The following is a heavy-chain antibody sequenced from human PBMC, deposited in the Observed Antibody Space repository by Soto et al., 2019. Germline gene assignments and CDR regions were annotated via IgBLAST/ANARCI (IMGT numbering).Heavy chain of an antibody. V-gene: IGHV1-3*05. Sequence: QVQLVQSGAEEKKPGASVKVSCKASGYTFTNYAMHWVRQAPGQRLEWMGWINAGNGNTKYSQKFQGRVTITRDTSASTAYMELSSLRSEDTAVYYCASAAIAAAAVYGMDVWGQGTTVTVSS. CDR1: GYTFTNYA. CDR3: ASAAIAAAAVYGMDV. CDR2: INAGNGNT. D-gene: IGHD6-13*01. J-gene: IGHJ6*02.